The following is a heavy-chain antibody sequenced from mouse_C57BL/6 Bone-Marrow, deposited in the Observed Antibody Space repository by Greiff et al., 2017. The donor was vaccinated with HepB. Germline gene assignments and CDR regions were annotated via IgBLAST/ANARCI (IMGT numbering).Heavy chain of an antibody. J-gene: IGHJ4*01. CDR2: IYPGSGST. Sequence: QVQLQQPGAELVKPGASMKMSCKASGYTFTSYWITWVKQRPGQGLEWIGDIYPGSGSTNYNEKFKSKATLTVDTSSSTAYMQLSSLTSEDSAVYYCARGMVTPAMDYWGQGTSVTVSS. V-gene: IGHV1-55*01. D-gene: IGHD2-3*01. CDR1: GYTFTSYW. CDR3: ARGMVTPAMDY.